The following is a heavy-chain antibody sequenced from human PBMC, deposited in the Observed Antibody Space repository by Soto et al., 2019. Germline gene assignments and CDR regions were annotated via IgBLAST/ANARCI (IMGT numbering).Heavy chain of an antibody. CDR1: CGSISSYY. Sequence: SETLSLTRTVSCGSISSYYWSWIRQPPGKGLEWIGYIYYSGSTNYNPSLKSRVTISVDTSKNQFSLKLSSVTAAGTAVYYCARRYGTTFDYWGQGTLVTVSS. D-gene: IGHD1-7*01. V-gene: IGHV4-59*01. CDR2: IYYSGST. CDR3: ARRYGTTFDY. J-gene: IGHJ4*02.